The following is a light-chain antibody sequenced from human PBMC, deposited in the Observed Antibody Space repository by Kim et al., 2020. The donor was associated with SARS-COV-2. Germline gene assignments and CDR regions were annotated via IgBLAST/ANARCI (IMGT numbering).Light chain of an antibody. CDR3: SSYVGNNNFLYV. Sequence: QSALTQPPSASGSPGQSVTISCTGTSSDVGGHNYVSWYQQHPGKAPKIMIYEVSKRPSGVPHRFSGSKSGNTASLTVSGLQAEDEADYYCSSYVGNNNFLYVFGTGTKVTVL. J-gene: IGLJ1*01. CDR2: EVS. V-gene: IGLV2-8*01. CDR1: SSDVGGHNY.